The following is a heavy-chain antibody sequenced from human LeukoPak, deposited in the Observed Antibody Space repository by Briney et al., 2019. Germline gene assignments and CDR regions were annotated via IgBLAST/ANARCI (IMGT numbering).Heavy chain of an antibody. D-gene: IGHD1-1*01. J-gene: IGHJ4*02. CDR3: AILRTASSFDF. CDR1: GGSVFSNSS. Sequence: SQTLSLTCAISGGSVFSNSSWNWIRQSPSRGLEWLGRTYYRSKWYNDYVVSVKSRININPDTSKNQFSLQLNSVTPEDTAIYYCAILRTASSFDFWGQGTLVTVSS. CDR2: TYYRSKWYN. V-gene: IGHV6-1*01.